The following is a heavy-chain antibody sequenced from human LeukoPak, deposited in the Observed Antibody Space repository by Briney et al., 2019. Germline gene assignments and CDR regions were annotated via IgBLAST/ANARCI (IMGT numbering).Heavy chain of an antibody. D-gene: IGHD3-10*01. V-gene: IGHV1-8*03. CDR3: ARGFRVYYGSRNWFDP. J-gene: IGHJ5*02. CDR1: GYTFTSYD. Sequence: ASVTVSCKASGYTFTSYDINWVRQATGQGLEWMGWMNPNSGNTGYAQKFQGRVTITRNTSISTAYMELSSLRSEDTAVYYCARGFRVYYGSRNWFDPWGQGTLVTVSS. CDR2: MNPNSGNT.